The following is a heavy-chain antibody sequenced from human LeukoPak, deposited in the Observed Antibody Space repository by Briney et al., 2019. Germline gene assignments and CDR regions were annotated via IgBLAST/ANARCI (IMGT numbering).Heavy chain of an antibody. V-gene: IGHV3-7*01. J-gene: IGHJ5*02. D-gene: IGHD6-19*01. CDR2: IKQDGSEK. Sequence: AGGSLRLSCAASGFTFSSYWMSWVRQAPGKGLEWVANIKQDGSEKYYVDSVKGRFTISRDNAKNSLYLQMKRLRAEDTAVYYCARDRKGWYSSGWYPWFDPWGQGTLVTVSS. CDR1: GFTFSSYW. CDR3: ARDRKGWYSSGWYPWFDP.